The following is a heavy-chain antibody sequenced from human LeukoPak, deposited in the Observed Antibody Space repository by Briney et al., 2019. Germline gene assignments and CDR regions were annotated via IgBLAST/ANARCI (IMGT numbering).Heavy chain of an antibody. Sequence: SETLSLTCTVSGGSVSSTTYFWSWIRQPPGKGLEWIASINYSGSTYYNPSLKSRVTISVDTSENQFSLKLSSVTAADTAVYYCVKNGYTYGPFDYWGQGTQVTVSS. V-gene: IGHV4-39*01. D-gene: IGHD5-18*01. CDR3: VKNGYTYGPFDY. CDR2: INYSGST. CDR1: GGSVSSTTYF. J-gene: IGHJ4*02.